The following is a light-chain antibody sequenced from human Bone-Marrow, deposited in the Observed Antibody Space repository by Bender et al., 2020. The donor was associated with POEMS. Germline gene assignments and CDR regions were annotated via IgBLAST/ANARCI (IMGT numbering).Light chain of an antibody. CDR1: SSDVGSYNL. J-gene: IGLJ2*01. CDR3: SSYTSPSTVV. Sequence: QSALTQPASVSGSPGQSITISCTGTSSDVGSYNLVSWYQQHPGKAPKLMIYEGSKRPSGVSNRFSGSKSGNTASLTISGLLPDDEAEYHCSSYTSPSTVVFGGGTKLTVL. CDR2: EGS. V-gene: IGLV2-14*02.